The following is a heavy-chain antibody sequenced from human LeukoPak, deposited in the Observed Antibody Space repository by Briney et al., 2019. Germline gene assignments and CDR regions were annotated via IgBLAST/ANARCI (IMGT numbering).Heavy chain of an antibody. J-gene: IGHJ4*02. CDR2: INHSGST. V-gene: IGHV4-34*01. Sequence: SETLSLTCAVYGGSFSGYYWSWIRQPPGKGLEWTGEINHSGSTNYNPSLKSRVTISVDTSKNQFSLKLSSVTAADTAVYYCANLNYRDCSSTSCYDFDYWGQGTLVTVSS. D-gene: IGHD2-2*01. CDR1: GGSFSGYY. CDR3: ANLNYRDCSSTSCYDFDY.